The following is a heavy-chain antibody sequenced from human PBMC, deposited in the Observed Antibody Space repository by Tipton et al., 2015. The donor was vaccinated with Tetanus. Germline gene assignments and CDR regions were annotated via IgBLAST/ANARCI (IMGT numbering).Heavy chain of an antibody. CDR3: ARDGGNYFYYGMNV. CDR2: IYHSGTT. Sequence: TLSLTCTVSGDSVSGYYWSWIRQPPGKGLEWIGEIYHSGTTNYNPSLKSRVTMSVDNSKNQFSLKLNSVTAADTAVYYCARDGGNYFYYGMNVWGQGAAVTVSS. J-gene: IGHJ6*02. CDR1: GDSVSGYY. V-gene: IGHV4-59*02.